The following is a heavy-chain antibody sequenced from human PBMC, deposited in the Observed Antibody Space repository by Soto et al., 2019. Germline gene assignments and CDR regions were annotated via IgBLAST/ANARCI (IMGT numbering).Heavy chain of an antibody. CDR2: ISSSSSTI. J-gene: IGHJ4*02. CDR3: ARGGYCSSTSCYGRVGFDY. V-gene: IGHV3-48*02. Sequence: EVQLVESGGGLVQPGGSLRLSCAASGFTFSGYSMNWVRQAPGKGLEWVSYISSSSSTIYYADSVKGRFTISRDNAKNSLYLQMNSLRDEDTAVYYCARGGYCSSTSCYGRVGFDYWGQGTLVTVSS. CDR1: GFTFSGYS. D-gene: IGHD2-2*01.